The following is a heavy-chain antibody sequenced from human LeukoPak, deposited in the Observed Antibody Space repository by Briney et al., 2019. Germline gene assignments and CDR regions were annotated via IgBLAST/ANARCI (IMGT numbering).Heavy chain of an antibody. D-gene: IGHD2-21*02. J-gene: IGHJ4*02. Sequence: SETLSLTCTVSGGSTSSYYWSWIRQPAGKGLEWIGRIYTSGSTNYNPSLKSRVTMSVDTSKNQFSLKLSSVTAADTAVYYCARTYCGGDCYYFDYWGQGTLVTVSS. CDR2: IYTSGST. V-gene: IGHV4-4*07. CDR3: ARTYCGGDCYYFDY. CDR1: GGSTSSYY.